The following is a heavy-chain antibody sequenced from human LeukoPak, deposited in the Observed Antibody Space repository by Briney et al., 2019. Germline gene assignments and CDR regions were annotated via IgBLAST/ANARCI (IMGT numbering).Heavy chain of an antibody. D-gene: IGHD2-15*01. J-gene: IGHJ4*02. CDR2: LSGSGGST. V-gene: IGHV3-23*01. Sequence: GGSLRLSCAASGFIFSNYAMSWVRQAPGKGLEWVSGLSGSGGSTYYADSVKGRSTISRDNSKNTLDMQMNSLRAEDTAVYYCAKGTKLAVAANNYFDYWGQGTLLTVSS. CDR1: GFIFSNYA. CDR3: AKGTKLAVAANNYFDY.